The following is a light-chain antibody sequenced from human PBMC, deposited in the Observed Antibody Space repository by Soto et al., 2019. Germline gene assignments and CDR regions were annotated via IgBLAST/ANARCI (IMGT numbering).Light chain of an antibody. CDR1: QTISNW. CDR3: QHYNSYSEA. Sequence: DIHMTQSPSTLSGSVVDIVTVSCLASQTISNWLAWYQQKPGKAPKLLIYKASTLKSGVPSRFSGSGSGTEFTLTISSLQPDDFATYYCQHYNSYSEAFGQGTKVDIK. J-gene: IGKJ1*01. CDR2: KAS. V-gene: IGKV1-5*03.